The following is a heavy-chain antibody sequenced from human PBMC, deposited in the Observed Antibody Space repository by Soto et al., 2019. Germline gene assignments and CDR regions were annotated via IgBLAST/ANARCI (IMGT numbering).Heavy chain of an antibody. Sequence: SETLSLTCTVSGGSISTYCWSWIRQPPGKGLECIGYIYNGGRASYSPSLKSRVTMSIDTSKNQFSLKLSSMTAADTAVYYCARSSHSSWHINWFAPWGQGPLVTVST. CDR2: IYNGGRA. CDR1: GGSISTYC. J-gene: IGHJ5*02. V-gene: IGHV4-59*01. CDR3: ARSSHSSWHINWFAP. D-gene: IGHD6-13*01.